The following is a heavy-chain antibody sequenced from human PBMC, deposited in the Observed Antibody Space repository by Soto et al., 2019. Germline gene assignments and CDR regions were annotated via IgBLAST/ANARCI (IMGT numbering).Heavy chain of an antibody. CDR3: AREDDGGDRDYYGLDV. J-gene: IGHJ6*01. V-gene: IGHV4-30-4*08. D-gene: IGHD2-21*02. CDR1: GGSISYEYYH. CDR2: IHYSGSI. Sequence: PSETLSLTCTVSGGSISYEYYHWTWIRQSPGKGLEWIGYIHYSGSIIYNPSFKSRVTISVDTSKNQFSLQLSSVTAADTAVYFCAREDDGGDRDYYGLDVWGQGTTVNVSS.